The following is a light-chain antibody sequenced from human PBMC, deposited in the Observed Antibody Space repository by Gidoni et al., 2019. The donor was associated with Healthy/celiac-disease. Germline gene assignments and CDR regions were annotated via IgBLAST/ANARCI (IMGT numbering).Light chain of an antibody. J-gene: IGKJ4*01. CDR1: QSISSY. CDR2: AAS. Sequence: QMTQSPSSLSASVGDRVTITCRASQSISSYLNWYQQKPGKAPKLLIYAASSLQSGVPSRFSGSGSGTDFTLTISSLQPEDFATYYCQQSYSTPLTFGGGTKVEIK. CDR3: QQSYSTPLT. V-gene: IGKV1-39*01.